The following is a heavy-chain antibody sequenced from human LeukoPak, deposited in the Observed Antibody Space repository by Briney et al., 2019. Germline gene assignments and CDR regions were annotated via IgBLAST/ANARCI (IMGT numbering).Heavy chain of an antibody. J-gene: IGHJ4*02. V-gene: IGHV3-23*01. CDR3: AKGLNQYSRSSLDY. D-gene: IGHD6-6*01. CDR2: ISAGGSTT. CDR1: EFTFSSSA. Sequence: GGSLRLSCAASEFTFSSSAMSWVRQAPGKGLEWVSTISAGGSTTYYADSVKGRFTISRDNSKNTLYLQMNSLRDEDTAVYFCAKGLNQYSRSSLDYWGQGTLDTVSS.